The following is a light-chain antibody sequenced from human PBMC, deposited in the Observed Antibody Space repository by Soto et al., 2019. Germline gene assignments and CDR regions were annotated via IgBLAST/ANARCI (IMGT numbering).Light chain of an antibody. Sequence: EIVLTQSPATLSLSPGERATLSCRASQSVSSYLAWYQQKPGQAPRLLIYDASNRATGIPARFSGSGSGTDFTLTISSLEPEDFAVYYCQQRSNWPPGSPTLGGGTKVDIK. CDR3: QQRSNWPPGSPT. J-gene: IGKJ4*01. V-gene: IGKV3-11*01. CDR2: DAS. CDR1: QSVSSY.